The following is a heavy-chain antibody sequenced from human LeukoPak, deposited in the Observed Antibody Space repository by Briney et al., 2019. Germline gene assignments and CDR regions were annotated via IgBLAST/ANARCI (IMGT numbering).Heavy chain of an antibody. V-gene: IGHV3-9*01. CDR3: ARDLSGITGYTYGRGIDY. D-gene: IGHD5-18*01. CDR2: ISWNSGSI. J-gene: IGHJ4*02. Sequence: GRSLRLSCAASGFTFDDYAMHWVRQAPGKGLEWVSGISWNSGSIGYVDSVKGRFTISRNNAKTSLYLQMNSLRAEDTAVYYCARDLSGITGYTYGRGIDYRGQGTLVTVSS. CDR1: GFTFDDYA.